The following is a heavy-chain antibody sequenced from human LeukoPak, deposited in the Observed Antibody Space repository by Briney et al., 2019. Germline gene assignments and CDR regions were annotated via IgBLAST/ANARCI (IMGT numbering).Heavy chain of an antibody. V-gene: IGHV4-4*07. Sequence: SETLSLTCSVSGGSISSYHWSWIRQPAGKGLEWIGRIYTSGSTSYNPSLKSRVTISVDTSKNQFSLKLSSVTAADTAVYYCARDRHLYRSSSGNNYYNMGVWGKGTTVTVSS. CDR1: GGSISSYH. CDR3: ARDRHLYRSSSGNNYYNMGV. CDR2: IYTSGST. D-gene: IGHD6-6*01. J-gene: IGHJ6*03.